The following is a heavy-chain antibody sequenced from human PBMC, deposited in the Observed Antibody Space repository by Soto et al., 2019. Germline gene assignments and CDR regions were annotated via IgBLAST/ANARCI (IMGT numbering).Heavy chain of an antibody. Sequence: QVQLVQSGAEVKKPGASVKVSCKASGYTFTGYYMHWVRQAPGQGLEWMGWINPNSGGTNYAQKFQGWVTMTRDTSISTAYMELSRLRSDDTAVYYCARVSVMITFGGVIEPYYFDYWGQGTLVTVSS. CDR2: INPNSGGT. J-gene: IGHJ4*02. D-gene: IGHD3-16*02. CDR1: GYTFTGYY. CDR3: ARVSVMITFGGVIEPYYFDY. V-gene: IGHV1-2*04.